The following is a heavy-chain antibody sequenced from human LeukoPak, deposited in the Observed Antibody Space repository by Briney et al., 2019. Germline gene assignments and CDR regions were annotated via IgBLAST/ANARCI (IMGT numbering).Heavy chain of an antibody. D-gene: IGHD2-2*01. CDR2: IHYGGNT. V-gene: IGHV4-39*01. CDR3: ARQRCSSTSCRYYYYYMDV. CDR1: GGSIGSSSYY. J-gene: IGHJ6*03. Sequence: KPSETLSLTCTVSGGSIGSSSYYWGWIRQPPGKGLEWIGSIHYGGNTYYNPSLKSRVTISVDTSKNQFSLKLTSVTAADTAVYYCARQRCSSTSCRYYYYYMDVWGKGTTVTVSS.